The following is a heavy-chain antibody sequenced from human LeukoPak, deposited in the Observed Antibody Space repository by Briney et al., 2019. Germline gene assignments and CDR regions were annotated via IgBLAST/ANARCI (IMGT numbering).Heavy chain of an antibody. J-gene: IGHJ4*02. Sequence: ASVKVSCKASGYTFTNYGIGRVRQAPGQGLEWMGWISAYNGNTNYAQKLRGRVTLTTDTSTSTAYMELRSLRSDDTAIYYCAREGGNYYHFDYWGQGTLVTVSS. CDR2: ISAYNGNT. V-gene: IGHV1-18*01. CDR1: GYTFTNYG. D-gene: IGHD1-26*01. CDR3: AREGGNYYHFDY.